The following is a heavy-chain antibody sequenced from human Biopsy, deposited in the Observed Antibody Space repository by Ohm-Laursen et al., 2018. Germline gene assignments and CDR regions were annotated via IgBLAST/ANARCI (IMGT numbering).Heavy chain of an antibody. CDR3: ARGYAGLYEAFDF. V-gene: IGHV3-23*01. CDR1: GFTFTTYA. CDR2: IGYSGDST. J-gene: IGHJ3*01. Sequence: SLRLSCAASGFTFTTYAMSWVRQAPGKGLEWVSTIGYSGDSTYYADSVKGRFTISRDNSKNTLYLQMNSLTAEDTALYYCARGYAGLYEAFDFWGQGTVVTVAS. D-gene: IGHD5-18*01.